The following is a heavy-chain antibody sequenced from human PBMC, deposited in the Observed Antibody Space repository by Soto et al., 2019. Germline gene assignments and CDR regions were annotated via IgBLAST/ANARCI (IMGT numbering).Heavy chain of an antibody. V-gene: IGHV3-48*01. J-gene: IGHJ6*03. Sequence: GGSLRLSCVASGFTFSTYTMNWVRQAPGKGLEWVSYISSSSDTIYNADSVKGRFTISRDNAKNSLYLQMSSLRAEDTAVYYCARHSSDHSSSYYYYMDVWGRGTTVTVSS. CDR2: ISSSSDTI. D-gene: IGHD6-6*01. CDR1: GFTFSTYT. CDR3: ARHSSDHSSSYYYYMDV.